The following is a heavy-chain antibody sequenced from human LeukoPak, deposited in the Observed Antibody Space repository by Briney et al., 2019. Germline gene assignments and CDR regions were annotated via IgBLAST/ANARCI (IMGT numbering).Heavy chain of an antibody. V-gene: IGHV3-30*18. CDR3: AKDLSTAVAAYYFEY. Sequence: PGRSLRLSCAASGFTFSSYGMHWVRQAPGKGLEWVATISYDGSNTYYGDSVRGRFTISRDNSKNTLYLQMNSLRAEDTAVYYCAKDLSTAVAAYYFEYWGQGIVVTVSS. CDR1: GFTFSSYG. J-gene: IGHJ4*02. D-gene: IGHD6-19*01. CDR2: ISYDGSNT.